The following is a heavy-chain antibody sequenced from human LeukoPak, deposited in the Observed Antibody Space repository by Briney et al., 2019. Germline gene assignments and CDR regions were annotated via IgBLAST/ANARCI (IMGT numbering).Heavy chain of an antibody. D-gene: IGHD3-22*01. CDR2: IKQDGSEK. Sequence: GGSLRLSCAASGFTFSSYAMSWVRQAPGKGLEWVANIKQDGSEKYYVDSVKGRFTISRDNAKNSLYLQMSSLRAEDTAVYYCARASQYFDRSGFLDYWGQGTLVTVSS. CDR3: ARASQYFDRSGFLDY. V-gene: IGHV3-7*01. CDR1: GFTFSSYA. J-gene: IGHJ4*02.